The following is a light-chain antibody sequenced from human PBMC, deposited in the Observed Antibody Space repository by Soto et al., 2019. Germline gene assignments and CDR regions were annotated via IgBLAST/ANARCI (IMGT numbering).Light chain of an antibody. CDR1: SSDVGGYNL. V-gene: IGLV2-23*01. CDR3: SSYAGSGTYV. Sequence: QSALTQPASVSGSPGQSITISCTGTSSDVGGYNLVSWYQQHPGEAPKLMIYEGSKRPSGVSYRFSASKSGNTASLTISGLQAGDEADYHCSSYAGSGTYVFGTGTKVTVL. CDR2: EGS. J-gene: IGLJ1*01.